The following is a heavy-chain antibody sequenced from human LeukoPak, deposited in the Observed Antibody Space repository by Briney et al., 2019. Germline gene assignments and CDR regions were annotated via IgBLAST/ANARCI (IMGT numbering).Heavy chain of an antibody. V-gene: IGHV3-7*01. D-gene: IGHD6-13*01. CDR1: GFTFSSYW. J-gene: IGHJ4*02. CDR3: ARSGDGNIAEFDY. CDR2: IKQDGSEK. Sequence: QPGGSLRLSCAASGFTFSSYWMSWVRQAPGKGLEWVANIKQDGSEKYYVDSVKGRFTISRENAKNSLYLQMNSLRAGDTAVYYCARSGDGNIAEFDYWGQGTLVTVSS.